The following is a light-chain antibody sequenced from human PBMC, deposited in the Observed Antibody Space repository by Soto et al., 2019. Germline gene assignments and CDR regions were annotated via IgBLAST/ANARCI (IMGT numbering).Light chain of an antibody. V-gene: IGKV1-5*01. CDR1: ESIRTW. Sequence: DIQMTQSPSTLSASIGDRVTMTCRASESIRTWLAWYQHKPGKAPKLLIFDAFSLESGVPFRFSGSGFGTEFTLTISSLQPDDSATYYCQQYKTYSLTFGGGTKVDIK. CDR3: QQYKTYSLT. J-gene: IGKJ4*01. CDR2: DAF.